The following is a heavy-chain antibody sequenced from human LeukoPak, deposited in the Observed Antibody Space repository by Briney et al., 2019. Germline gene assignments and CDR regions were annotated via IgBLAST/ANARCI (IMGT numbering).Heavy chain of an antibody. D-gene: IGHD1-26*01. CDR1: AAPITSYY. CDR3: ARGGSIVGATPHDAFDI. J-gene: IGHJ3*02. V-gene: IGHV4-59*01. CDR2: IYYSGST. Sequence: NSSETLSLTCTVSAAPITSYYWSWIRQPPGEGLEWIGYIYYSGSTNYNPSLKSRVAISVDTSKNQVSLRLSSVTAADTAVYYCARGGSIVGATPHDAFDIWGQGTVVTVS.